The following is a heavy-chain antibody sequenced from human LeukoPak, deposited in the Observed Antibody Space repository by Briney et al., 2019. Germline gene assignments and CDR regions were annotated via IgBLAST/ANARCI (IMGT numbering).Heavy chain of an antibody. CDR3: TSKEYSLGSGSYYMDYYYGMDV. D-gene: IGHD3-10*01. CDR1: GYTFTSYG. J-gene: IGHJ6*02. V-gene: IGHV1-18*01. Sequence: ASVKVSCKASGYTFTSYGISWVRQAPGQGLEWMGWISAYNGNTNYAQKLQGRVTMTTDTSTSTAYMELRSLRSDDTAVYYCTSKEYSLGSGSYYMDYYYGMDVWGQGTTVTVSS. CDR2: ISAYNGNT.